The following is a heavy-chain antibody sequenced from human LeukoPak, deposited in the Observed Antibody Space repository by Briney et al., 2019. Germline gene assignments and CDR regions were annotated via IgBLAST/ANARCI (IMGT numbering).Heavy chain of an antibody. J-gene: IGHJ5*02. Sequence: GGSLRLSCAASGFTFSSYGMSWVRQAPGKGLEWVSAISGSGGSTYYADSVKGRFTISRDNSKNTLYLQMNSLRAEDTAVYYCAKDTYSSGWYSTSWYNWFDPWGQGTLVTVSS. V-gene: IGHV3-23*01. D-gene: IGHD6-19*01. CDR2: ISGSGGST. CDR1: GFTFSSYG. CDR3: AKDTYSSGWYSTSWYNWFDP.